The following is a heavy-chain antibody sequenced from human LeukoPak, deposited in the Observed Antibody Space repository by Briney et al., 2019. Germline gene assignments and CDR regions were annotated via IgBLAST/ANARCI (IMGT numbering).Heavy chain of an antibody. D-gene: IGHD2-2*01. CDR1: GGSVTSSSFY. J-gene: IGHJ3*02. CDR2: INYSGIT. Sequence: SSETLSLTCSLSGGSVTSSSFYWAWIRRPPGKGLECIGTINYSGITYYNSPLKSRVTISVDTSKNQFSLKLNSVTAADTAVYFCAKSGPAAGRPDAFDIWGQGTMVTVSS. CDR3: AKSGPAAGRPDAFDI. V-gene: IGHV4-39*07.